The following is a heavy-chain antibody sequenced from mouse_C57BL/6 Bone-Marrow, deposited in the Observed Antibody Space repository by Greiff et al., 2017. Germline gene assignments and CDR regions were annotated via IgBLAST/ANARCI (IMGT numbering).Heavy chain of an antibody. CDR2: IYPGDGDT. V-gene: IGHV1-80*01. Sequence: QVQLQQSGAELVKPGASVKISCKASGYAFSSYWMNWVKQRPGKGLEWIGQIYPGDGDTISNRKFKGKATLTADKSSSTAYMQISSLTSENSAVYCCARRYYCSGYWGQGTTLTVSS. D-gene: IGHD1-1*01. J-gene: IGHJ2*01. CDR3: ARRYYCSGY. CDR1: GYAFSSYW.